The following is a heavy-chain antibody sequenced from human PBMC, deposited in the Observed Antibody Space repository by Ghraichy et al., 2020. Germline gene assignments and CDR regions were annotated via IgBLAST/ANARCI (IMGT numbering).Heavy chain of an antibody. CDR3: ARHRKVVAATLSVVWFDP. Sequence: TLSLTCTVSGGSISSSSYYWGWIRQPPGKGLEWIGSIYYSGSTYYNPSLKSRVTISVDTSKNQFSLKLSSVTAADTAVYYCARHRKVVAATLSVVWFDPWGQGTLVTVSS. J-gene: IGHJ5*02. CDR1: GGSISSSSYY. V-gene: IGHV4-39*01. CDR2: IYYSGST. D-gene: IGHD2-15*01.